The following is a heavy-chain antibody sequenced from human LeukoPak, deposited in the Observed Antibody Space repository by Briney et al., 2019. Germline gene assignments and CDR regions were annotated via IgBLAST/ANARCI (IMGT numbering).Heavy chain of an antibody. J-gene: IGHJ4*02. CDR2: IYYSGST. CDR3: ARAEEQRWGYVDY. V-gene: IGHV4-39*01. CDR1: GGSISSSSYY. Sequence: SETLSLTCTVSGGSISSSSYYWGWIRQPPGKGLEWNGSIYYSGSTYYNPSLKSRVTISVDTSKNQFSLKLSSVTAADTAVYYCARAEEQRWGYVDYWGQGTLVTVSS. D-gene: IGHD5-24*01.